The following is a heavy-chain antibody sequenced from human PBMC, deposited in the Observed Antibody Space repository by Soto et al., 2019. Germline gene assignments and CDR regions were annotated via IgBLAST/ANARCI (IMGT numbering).Heavy chain of an antibody. Sequence: QLQLQESGPGLVKPSETLSLTCTVSSGSITSSSYYWGWIRQPPGKGLEWIGSVYYSGSTYYNPSLKSRVTISEDTSKNQSSLKLTSVTAADTAVYYCARHDRGLGTSAGRLDYWGQGTLVTVSS. CDR1: SGSITSSSYY. D-gene: IGHD3-16*01. J-gene: IGHJ4*02. CDR2: VYYSGST. CDR3: ARHDRGLGTSAGRLDY. V-gene: IGHV4-39*01.